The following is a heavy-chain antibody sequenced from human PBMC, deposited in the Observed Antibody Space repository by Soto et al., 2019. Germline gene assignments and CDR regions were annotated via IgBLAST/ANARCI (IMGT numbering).Heavy chain of an antibody. CDR3: ARDGQFEGMDV. V-gene: IGHV4-30-4*01. D-gene: IGHD3-16*01. CDR2: IYYSGST. J-gene: IGHJ6*02. Sequence: SETLSLTCTVSGGSISSGDYYWSWIRQPPGKGLEWIGYIYYSGSTYYNPSLKSRVTISVDTSKNQFSLKLSSVTAADTAMYYCARDGQFEGMDVWGQGTTVTVSS. CDR1: GGSISSGDYY.